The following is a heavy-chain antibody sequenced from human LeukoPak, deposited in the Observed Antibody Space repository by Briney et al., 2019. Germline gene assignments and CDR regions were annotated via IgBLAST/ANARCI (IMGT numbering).Heavy chain of an antibody. V-gene: IGHV3-21*01. D-gene: IGHD4-17*01. CDR2: ISSSSSYI. J-gene: IGHJ4*02. CDR3: AKGGDYGDYGHYDY. Sequence: PGGSLRLSCVVSGFTFSSYSMNWVRQAPGKGLEWVSSISSSSSYIYYADSVKGRFTISRDNAKNSLYLQMNSLRAEDTAVYYCAKGGDYGDYGHYDYWGQGTLVTVSS. CDR1: GFTFSSYS.